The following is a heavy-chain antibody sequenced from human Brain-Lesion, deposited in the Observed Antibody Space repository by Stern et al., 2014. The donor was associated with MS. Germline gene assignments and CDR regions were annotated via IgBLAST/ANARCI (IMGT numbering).Heavy chain of an antibody. D-gene: IGHD2-2*01. CDR2: IFNSGST. CDR3: ARGRVVPGFQYYATDV. V-gene: IGHV4-61*02. J-gene: IGHJ6*02. CDR1: GGSISSGGYY. Sequence: QVQLQESGPGLVKPSQTLSLSCTVSGGSISSGGYYWSWIRQPAGKGLEWIGRIFNSGSTSYNPSLKSRVPISIDPPKTQFSLRLNSMTAADTAVYYCARGRVVPGFQYYATDVWGQGTTVIVSS.